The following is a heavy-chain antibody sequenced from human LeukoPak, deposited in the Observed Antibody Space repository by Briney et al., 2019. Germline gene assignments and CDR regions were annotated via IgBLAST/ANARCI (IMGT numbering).Heavy chain of an antibody. CDR2: IVVGSGNT. D-gene: IGHD3-10*01. J-gene: IGHJ4*02. CDR1: GFTLTSSA. CDR3: AADLHYYGSGTFGPTLYYFDY. V-gene: IGHV1-58*01. Sequence: TSVKVSCKASGFTLTSSAVQWVRQARGQRLEWIGWIVVGSGNTNYAQKFQERVTITRDMSTSTAYMELSSLRSEDTAVYYSAADLHYYGSGTFGPTLYYFDYWGQGTLVTVSS.